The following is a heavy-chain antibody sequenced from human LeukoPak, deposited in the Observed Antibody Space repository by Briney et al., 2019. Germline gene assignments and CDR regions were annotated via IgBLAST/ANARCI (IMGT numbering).Heavy chain of an antibody. CDR2: IYSGGST. Sequence: GGSLRLSCAATGSTVSSNYMSWVRQAPGQGLEWVSVIYSGGSTYYADSVKGRFTISRDNSKNTLYLQMNNLRAEDTAVYYCARGRPVGASTVEDYWGQGTLVTVSS. V-gene: IGHV3-66*01. J-gene: IGHJ4*02. CDR3: ARGRPVGASTVEDY. CDR1: GSTVSSNY. D-gene: IGHD1-26*01.